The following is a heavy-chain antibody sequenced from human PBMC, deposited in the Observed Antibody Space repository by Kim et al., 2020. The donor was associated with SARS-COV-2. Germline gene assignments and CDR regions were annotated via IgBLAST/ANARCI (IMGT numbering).Heavy chain of an antibody. D-gene: IGHD3-3*01. V-gene: IGHV3-33*01. CDR1: GFTFSSYG. CDR3: ARENLVAIFGVVIMEGGMDV. Sequence: GGSLRLSCAASGFTFSSYGMHWVRQAPGKGLEWVAVIWYDGSNKYYADSVKGRFTISRDNSKNTLYLQMNSLRAEDTAVYYCARENLVAIFGVVIMEGGMDVWGQGTTVTVSS. CDR2: IWYDGSNK. J-gene: IGHJ6*02.